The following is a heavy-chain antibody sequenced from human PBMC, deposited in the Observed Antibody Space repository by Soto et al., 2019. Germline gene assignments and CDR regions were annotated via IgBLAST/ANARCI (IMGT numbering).Heavy chain of an antibody. J-gene: IGHJ4*02. CDR3: ARESRRRSFDY. CDR1: GGTLSSYA. Sequence: GGSLRLSCAGSGGTLSSYAMHWVRHAPGKGLEWVAVISYDGSNKYYADSVKGRFTISRDNSKNTLYLQMNSLRAEDTAVYYCARESRRRSFDYWGQGPLVTVSS. V-gene: IGHV3-30-3*01. D-gene: IGHD1-1*01. CDR2: ISYDGSNK.